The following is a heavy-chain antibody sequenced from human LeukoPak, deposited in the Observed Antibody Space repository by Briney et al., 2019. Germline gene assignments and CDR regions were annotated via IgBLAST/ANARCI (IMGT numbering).Heavy chain of an antibody. V-gene: IGHV3-30*02. J-gene: IGHJ4*02. CDR2: IRYDGSDK. D-gene: IGHD3-22*01. CDR1: GFTFSSYG. Sequence: PGGSLRLSCAASGFTFSSYGMHWVRQAPGKGLEWVAFIRYDGSDKYYADSVKGRFTIPRDNSKNTLYLQMNSLRAEDTAVYYCAKDRVTLVRGATYYYDSSGYYCFDYWGQGTLVTVSS. CDR3: AKDRVTLVRGATYYYDSSGYYCFDY.